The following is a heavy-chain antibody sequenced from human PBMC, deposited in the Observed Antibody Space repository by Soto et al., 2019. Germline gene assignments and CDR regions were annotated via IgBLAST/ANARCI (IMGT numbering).Heavy chain of an antibody. CDR3: AREGLTVTTDYYYYGMDV. Sequence: SVKVSCKASGYTFTSYGISWVRQAPGQGLEWMGWISAYNGNTNYAQKLQGRVTMTTDTSTSTAYMELRSLRSDDTAVYYCAREGLTVTTDYYYYGMDVWGQGTTVTVSS. CDR1: GYTFTSYG. V-gene: IGHV1-18*01. J-gene: IGHJ6*02. D-gene: IGHD4-17*01. CDR2: ISAYNGNT.